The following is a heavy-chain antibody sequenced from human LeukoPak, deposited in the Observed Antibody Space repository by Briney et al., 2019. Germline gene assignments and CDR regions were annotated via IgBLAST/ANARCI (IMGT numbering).Heavy chain of an antibody. CDR3: ARPTTRWFGELSPDAFDI. J-gene: IGHJ3*02. Sequence: GASVKVSCKASGYTFTSYGISWVRQAPGQGLEWMGRINPIFGTANYAQKFQGRVTITTDESTSTAYMELSSLRSEDTAVYYCARPTTRWFGELSPDAFDIWGQGTMVTVSS. CDR2: INPIFGTA. V-gene: IGHV1-69*05. CDR1: GYTFTSYG. D-gene: IGHD3-10*01.